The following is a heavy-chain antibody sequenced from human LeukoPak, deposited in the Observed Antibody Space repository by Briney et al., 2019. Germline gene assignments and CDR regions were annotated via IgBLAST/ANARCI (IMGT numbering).Heavy chain of an antibody. J-gene: IGHJ4*02. D-gene: IGHD2-2*02. CDR2: IYPGDSDT. V-gene: IGHV5-51*01. CDR3: ARPYCSSTSCYMYYFDY. Sequence: GESLKISCKGSGYSFTSYWIGWVRQMPGKGLEWMGFIYPGDSDTRYSPSFQGQVTISADKSISTAYLQWSSLKASDTAMYYCARPYCSSTSCYMYYFDYWGQGTLVTVSS. CDR1: GYSFTSYW.